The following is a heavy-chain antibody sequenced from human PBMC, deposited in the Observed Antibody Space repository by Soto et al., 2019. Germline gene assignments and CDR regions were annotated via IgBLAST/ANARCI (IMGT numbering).Heavy chain of an antibody. Sequence: PSETLSLTCAVYGGSFSGYYWSWIRQPPGKGLEWIGEINHSGSTNYNPSLKSRVTISVDTSKNQFSLKLSSVTAADTAVYYCARAPATVTPYYSDYWGQGTLVTLSS. V-gene: IGHV4-34*01. D-gene: IGHD4-17*01. CDR2: INHSGST. CDR3: ARAPATVTPYYSDY. J-gene: IGHJ4*02. CDR1: GGSFSGYY.